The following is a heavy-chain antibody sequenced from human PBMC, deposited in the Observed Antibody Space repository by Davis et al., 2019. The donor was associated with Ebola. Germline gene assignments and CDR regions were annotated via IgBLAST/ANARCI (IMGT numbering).Heavy chain of an antibody. CDR3: TRDRAYKCFDL. V-gene: IGHV3-7*01. CDR2: TNPDASEK. J-gene: IGHJ5*02. CDR1: QFNFTGAW. Sequence: PGGSLRLSCAGSQFNFTGAWMNWVRQAPGKGLEWVASTNPDASEKYYVASARGRFTISRDNANKSLYLQINSLRVEDTAIYYCTRDRAYKCFDLCGQGTLVTVSS.